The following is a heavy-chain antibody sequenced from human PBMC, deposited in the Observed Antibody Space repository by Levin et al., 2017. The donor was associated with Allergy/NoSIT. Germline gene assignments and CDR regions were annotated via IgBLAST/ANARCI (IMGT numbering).Heavy chain of an antibody. CDR2: ISGSSRHI. J-gene: IGHJ6*02. CDR1: GFTFSSYS. V-gene: IGHV3-21*01. CDR3: ATSRQEYGDGSNGMDV. D-gene: IGHD4-17*01. Sequence: SCAASGFTFSSYSMNWVRQAPGKGLEWVSSISGSSRHIDYADSLKGRFTISRDNAKNSLYLQMNSLRAEDTAMYYCATSRQEYGDGSNGMDVWGQGTTVTVSS.